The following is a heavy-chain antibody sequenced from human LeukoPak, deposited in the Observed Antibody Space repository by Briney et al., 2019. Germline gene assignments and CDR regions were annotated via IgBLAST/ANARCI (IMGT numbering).Heavy chain of an antibody. Sequence: WASVKVSCKASGYTFTGYYMHWVRQAPGQGLEWMGWINPNSYGTNYAQKFQGRVTMTRDTSISTAYMELSRLRSDDTAVYYCARGGRVTTVVTLLDYWGQGAQVTVSS. V-gene: IGHV1-2*02. J-gene: IGHJ4*02. CDR1: GYTFTGYY. CDR3: ARGGRVTTVVTLLDY. CDR2: INPNSYGT. D-gene: IGHD4-23*01.